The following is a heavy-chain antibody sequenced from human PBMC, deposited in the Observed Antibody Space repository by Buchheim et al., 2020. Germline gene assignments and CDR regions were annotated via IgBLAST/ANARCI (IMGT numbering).Heavy chain of an antibody. J-gene: IGHJ6*03. V-gene: IGHV3-23*01. CDR1: GFTFSSYA. CDR2: FSGSGGRT. Sequence: EVQLLESGGGLVQPGGSLRLSCAASGFTFSSYAMSWVRQAPGKGLEWVSGFSGSGGRTYYADSVKGRFTISRDNSKNTLYLQLNSLRAEDTAVYYCAKIGGAGSSGWKAYYYYYMDVWGKGTT. CDR3: AKIGGAGSSGWKAYYYYYMDV. D-gene: IGHD6-19*01.